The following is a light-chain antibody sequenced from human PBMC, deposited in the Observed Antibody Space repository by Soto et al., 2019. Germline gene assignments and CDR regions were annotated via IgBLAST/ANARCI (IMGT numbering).Light chain of an antibody. CDR3: QHYNDAPWT. CDR2: AAS. CDR1: QGISNY. J-gene: IGKJ1*01. Sequence: DIQMTQSPSSLSASVGDRVTITCRASQGISNYLAWYQQKPGKVPKLLIYAASTLQSGVPSRFGGSGSGTDFTLTISSLQPEDVAPYYCQHYNDAPWTFGPGTKVEIK. V-gene: IGKV1-27*01.